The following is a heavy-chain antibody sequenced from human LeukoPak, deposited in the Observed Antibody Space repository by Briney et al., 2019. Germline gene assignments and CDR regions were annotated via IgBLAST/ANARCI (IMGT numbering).Heavy chain of an antibody. D-gene: IGHD3-10*01. CDR2: ISGSGGDT. CDR3: ATITMVRGVRNYFDY. Sequence: GGSLRLSCAASGFTFSIYAMSWIRQAPGKGLEWVSGISGSGGDTYYADSVKGRFTISRDNSRNTLYPQMNSLRAEDTAVYYCATITMVRGVRNYFDYWGQGTLVTVSS. J-gene: IGHJ4*02. V-gene: IGHV3-23*01. CDR1: GFTFSIYA.